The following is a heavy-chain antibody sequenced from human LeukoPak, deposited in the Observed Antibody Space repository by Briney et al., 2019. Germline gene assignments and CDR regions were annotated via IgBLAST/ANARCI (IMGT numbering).Heavy chain of an antibody. CDR2: ISYDGSNK. CDR1: GFTVSSIH. V-gene: IGHV3-30-3*01. D-gene: IGHD6-19*01. J-gene: IGHJ4*02. Sequence: GGSLRLSCAASGFTVSSIHMVWVRQAPGKGLEWVAVISYDGSNKYYADSVKGRFTISRDNSKNTLYLQMNSLRAEDTAVYYCGSGWTFDYWGQGTLVTVSS. CDR3: GSGWTFDY.